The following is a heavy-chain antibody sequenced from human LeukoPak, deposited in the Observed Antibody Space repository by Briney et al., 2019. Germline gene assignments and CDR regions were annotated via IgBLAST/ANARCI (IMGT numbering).Heavy chain of an antibody. CDR3: ARARAYYDSSGYYYRWLDP. D-gene: IGHD3-22*01. Sequence: SETLSLTCTVSGGSISSGSYYWSWIRQPAGKGLEWIGRIYTSGSTNYNPSLKSRVTISVDTSKNQFSLKLSSVTAADTAVYYCARARAYYDSSGYYYRWLDPWGQGTLVTVSS. J-gene: IGHJ5*02. V-gene: IGHV4-61*02. CDR2: IYTSGST. CDR1: GGSISSGSYY.